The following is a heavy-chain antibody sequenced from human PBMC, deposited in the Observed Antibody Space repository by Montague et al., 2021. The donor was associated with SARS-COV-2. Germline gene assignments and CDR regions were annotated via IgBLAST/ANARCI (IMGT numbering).Heavy chain of an antibody. Sequence: CAISGGSVVGNRRRWEENTSALQSRLELVCRLHHENKRDSDYAEAVKRRLVITPDTSKNQVSLQLNSVIPEDTAVYFCASSGITLTGLDAFDIWGQGTVVTVSS. J-gene: IGHJ3*02. CDR2: LHHENKRDS. V-gene: IGHV6-1*01. CDR3: ASSGITLTGLDAFDI. CDR1: GGSVVGNRRR. D-gene: IGHD3-9*01.